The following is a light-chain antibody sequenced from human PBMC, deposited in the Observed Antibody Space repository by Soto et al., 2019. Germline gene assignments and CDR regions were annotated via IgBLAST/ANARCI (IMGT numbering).Light chain of an antibody. CDR1: SSDVGSYNL. Sequence: QSALTQPASVSGSPGQSITFSCTGTSSDVGSYNLVCWYQQHPGKAPKLMISEVTKRPSGISARFSGSKSGNTASLTISGLQAEDESDYYCCSYAGSSTWVFGGGTKLTVL. J-gene: IGLJ3*02. V-gene: IGLV2-23*02. CDR2: EVT. CDR3: CSYAGSSTWV.